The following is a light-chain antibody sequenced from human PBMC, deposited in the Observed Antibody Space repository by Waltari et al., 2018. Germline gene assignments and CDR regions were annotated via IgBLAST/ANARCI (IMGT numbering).Light chain of an antibody. V-gene: IGKV3-15*01. CDR2: DTS. CDR1: QRVSSN. J-gene: IGKJ2*01. CDR3: LQYNNWPRT. Sequence: EIMMTQSPATLSVSPGERATLSCRASQRVSSNLAWYQQKPGQAPRLLISDTSTRATGIPARFSGSGSGTEFTLTITSLQSEDFAVYYCLQYNNWPRTFGQGTKLEIK.